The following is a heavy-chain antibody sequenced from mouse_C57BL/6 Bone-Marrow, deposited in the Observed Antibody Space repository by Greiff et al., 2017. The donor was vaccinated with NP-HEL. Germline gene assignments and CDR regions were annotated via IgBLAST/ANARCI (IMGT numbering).Heavy chain of an antibody. CDR2: IYPGSGST. Sequence: QVQLQQPGAELVKPGASVKMSCKASGYTFTSYWITWVKQRPGQGLEWIGDIYPGSGSTNYNEKFKSKATLTVDTSSSTAYMQLSSLPSEDSAVYYCARFYVLYYCAMDYWGKGTSVTVSS. J-gene: IGHJ4*01. CDR1: GYTFTSYW. D-gene: IGHD2-3*01. CDR3: ARFYVLYYCAMDY. V-gene: IGHV1-55*01.